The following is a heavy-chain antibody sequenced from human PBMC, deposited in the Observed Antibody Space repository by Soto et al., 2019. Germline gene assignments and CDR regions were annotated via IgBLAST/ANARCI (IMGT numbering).Heavy chain of an antibody. D-gene: IGHD6-19*01. V-gene: IGHV1-18*01. CDR2: ISAYNGNI. CDR3: ARDLAVGLVDY. J-gene: IGHJ4*02. Sequence: AAVKVSCKASGYTFTSYGISWVRQAPGQGLEWMGWISAYNGNIKYAQKLQGRVTMTTDTSTSTAYMELRSLRSDDTAVYYCARDLAVGLVDYWGQGTLVTVSS. CDR1: GYTFTSYG.